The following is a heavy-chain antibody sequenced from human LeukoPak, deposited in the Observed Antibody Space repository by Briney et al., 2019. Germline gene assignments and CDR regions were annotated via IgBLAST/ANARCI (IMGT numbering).Heavy chain of an antibody. CDR2: IYPGDSDT. J-gene: IGHJ6*03. D-gene: IGHD3-10*01. CDR3: ARPYYYGSGSRGSHYYYYMDV. CDR1: GYSFTSYW. V-gene: IGHV5-51*01. Sequence: GESLKISCKGSGYSFTSYWIGRVRQMPGKGLESMGIIYPGDSDTRYSPSFQGQVTIPADKSTSTAYLQWSSLKASDTAMYYCARPYYYGSGSRGSHYYYYMDVWGKGTTVTVSS.